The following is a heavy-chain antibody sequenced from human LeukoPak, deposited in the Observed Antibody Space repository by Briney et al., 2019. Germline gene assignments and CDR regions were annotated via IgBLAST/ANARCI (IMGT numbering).Heavy chain of an antibody. J-gene: IGHJ4*02. CDR2: IYYNEST. CDR1: GSSISTYY. CDR3: ARGRWLVNY. Sequence: SETLSLTCTVSGSSISTYYWSWIRQPVGKGLEWIGYIYYNESTNYNPSVKSRVTISADTSKNQFSLKLRSVTAADTAVYYCARGRWLVNYWGQGTLVTVSS. V-gene: IGHV4-59*01. D-gene: IGHD6-19*01.